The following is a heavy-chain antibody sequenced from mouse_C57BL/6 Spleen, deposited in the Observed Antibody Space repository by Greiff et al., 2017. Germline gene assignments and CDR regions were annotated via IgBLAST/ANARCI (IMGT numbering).Heavy chain of an antibody. V-gene: IGHV1-50*01. D-gene: IGHD2-3*01. J-gene: IGHJ4*01. CDR3: ARNMRGDAMDY. Sequence: VQLQQSGAELVKPGASVKLSCKASGYTFTSYWMQWVKQRPGQGLEWIGEIDPSDSYTNYNQKFKGKATLTVDTSSSTAYMQRSSRTSEDSAVYYCARNMRGDAMDYWGQGTSVTVSS. CDR2: IDPSDSYT. CDR1: GYTFTSYW.